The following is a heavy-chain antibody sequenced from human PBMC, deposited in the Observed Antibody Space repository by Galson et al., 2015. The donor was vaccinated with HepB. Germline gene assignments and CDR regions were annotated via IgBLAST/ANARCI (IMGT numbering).Heavy chain of an antibody. D-gene: IGHD1/OR15-1a*01. J-gene: IGHJ5*02. CDR2: ISGSSSYT. CDR3: ARRTTVGYNWFDP. V-gene: IGHV3-11*06. Sequence: SLRLSCAASGFSFSDYYMNWIRQAPGKGLEWVSYISGSSSYTNYADSVKGRFTISRDNAKNSLYLQMNSLRAEDTAIYYCARRTTVGYNWFDPWGQGTLVTVSS. CDR1: GFSFSDYY.